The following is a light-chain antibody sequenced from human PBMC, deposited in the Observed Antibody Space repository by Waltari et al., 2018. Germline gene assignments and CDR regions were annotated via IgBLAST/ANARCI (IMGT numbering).Light chain of an antibody. Sequence: DIQMTQSPSTLSASVGDRVTITCRASQNINYWLAWYQQKPGKAPNLLIYKASSLESGVPSRFSGSGSETEFTLTISSLQPGDFATYYCQQYNSFPWTFGQGTKVEIK. V-gene: IGKV1-5*03. CDR2: KAS. J-gene: IGKJ1*01. CDR1: QNINYW. CDR3: QQYNSFPWT.